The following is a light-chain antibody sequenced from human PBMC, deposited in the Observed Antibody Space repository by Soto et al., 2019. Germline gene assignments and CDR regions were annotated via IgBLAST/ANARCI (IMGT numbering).Light chain of an antibody. J-gene: IGLJ1*01. CDR3: AAWDDSLNGYV. CDR2: SNN. V-gene: IGLV1-44*01. Sequence: QSVLTQPPSAPGTPGQRVTISCSGSSANIGSNTVSWYQQLPGTAPKLLIYSNNQRPSGVPDRFSGSKSGTSASLAISGLQSEDEADYYCAAWDDSLNGYVFXTGTKVTVL. CDR1: SANIGSNT.